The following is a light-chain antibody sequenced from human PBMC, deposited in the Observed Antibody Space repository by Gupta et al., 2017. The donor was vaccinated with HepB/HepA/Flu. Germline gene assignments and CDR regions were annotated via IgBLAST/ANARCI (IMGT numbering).Light chain of an antibody. CDR1: QSVTINY. J-gene: IGKJ3*01. Sequence: EIVFTLSPGTLSLSPGETATLSCRASQSVTINYLAWYQHTAGQAPRLLIYGASTRATGLPDRFSGSGYGTEFTLTISRREPEDFAAYYCQHEGKIPRTLGHRTKVDIE. CDR2: GAS. CDR3: QHEGKIPRT. V-gene: IGKV3-20*01.